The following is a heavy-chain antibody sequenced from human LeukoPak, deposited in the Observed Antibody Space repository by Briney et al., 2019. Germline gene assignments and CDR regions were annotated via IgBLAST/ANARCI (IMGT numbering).Heavy chain of an antibody. CDR1: GFTFSNYG. V-gene: IGHV3-30*02. Sequence: GGSLRLSCAASGFTFSNYGIHWVRQAPGKGLEWVAFIRYDGSDEYYAESVKGRFTISRDNSKNTLHLQMNSLRDEDRAVYYCAKDAYYYGSGSYFDYWGQGTLVTVSS. J-gene: IGHJ4*02. CDR3: AKDAYYYGSGSYFDY. D-gene: IGHD3-10*01. CDR2: IRYDGSDE.